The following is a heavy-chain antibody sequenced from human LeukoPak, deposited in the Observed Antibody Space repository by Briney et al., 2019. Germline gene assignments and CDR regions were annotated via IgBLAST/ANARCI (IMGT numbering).Heavy chain of an antibody. CDR3: AKPKSLYSVTAFDY. CDR2: ISGSGDST. CDR1: GFTFSRYA. Sequence: GGSLRLSCAASGFTFSRYAMSWVRQAPGKGLEWVSGISGSGDSTYYADSVKGRFTISRDNSKNTLYLQMNSLRAEDTAVYYCAKPKSLYSVTAFDYWGQGTLVTVSS. V-gene: IGHV3-23*01. D-gene: IGHD2-21*01. J-gene: IGHJ4*02.